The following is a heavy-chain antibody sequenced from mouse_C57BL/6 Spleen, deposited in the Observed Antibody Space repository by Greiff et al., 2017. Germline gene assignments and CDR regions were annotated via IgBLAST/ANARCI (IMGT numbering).Heavy chain of an antibody. CDR3: ARSYYGRGDWDFGV. CDR2: IDPEDGET. V-gene: IGHV14-2*01. J-gene: IGHJ1*03. Sequence: EVKLQQSGAELVKPWASVKLSCTASGFNITDYYMHWVKQRTEQGLEWIGRIDPEDGETKYAPKFQGKATITADTSSNTAYLQLSSLTCEDTAVYYCARSYYGRGDWDFGVWGTGTTVTVSS. CDR1: GFNITDYY. D-gene: IGHD1-1*01.